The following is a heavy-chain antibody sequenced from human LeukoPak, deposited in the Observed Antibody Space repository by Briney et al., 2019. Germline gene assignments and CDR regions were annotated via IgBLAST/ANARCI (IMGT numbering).Heavy chain of an antibody. CDR3: ARSVCFGELGD. Sequence: PSETLSLTCAVYGGSFSGYYWSWIRQPPGKGLEWIGEINHSGSTNYNPSLKSRVTISVDTSKNQFSLKLSSVTAADTAVYYCARSVCFGELGDWGQGTLVTVSS. V-gene: IGHV4-34*01. CDR2: INHSGST. J-gene: IGHJ4*02. D-gene: IGHD3-10*01. CDR1: GGSFSGYY.